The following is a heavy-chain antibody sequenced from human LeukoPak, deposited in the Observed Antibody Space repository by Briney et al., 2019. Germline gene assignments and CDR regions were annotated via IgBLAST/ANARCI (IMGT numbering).Heavy chain of an antibody. CDR3: AKSHLPNAYSGTYYCDY. D-gene: IGHD1-26*01. J-gene: IGHJ4*02. CDR1: GFTFSYYG. Sequence: GGSLRLSCAASGFTFSYYGMHWVRQAPGKGLEWVAFIRYDESKKFYGDSVKGRFTISRDNSKNTLYLHMNSLRTEDTAVYYCAKSHLPNAYSGTYYCDYWGQGTLVTVSS. CDR2: IRYDESKK. V-gene: IGHV3-30*02.